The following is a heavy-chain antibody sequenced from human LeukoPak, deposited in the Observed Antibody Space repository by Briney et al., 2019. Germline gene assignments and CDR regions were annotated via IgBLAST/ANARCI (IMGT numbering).Heavy chain of an antibody. Sequence: PGGSLRLSCAASGFTFSSYSMNWVRQAPGKGLEWVSYISSSNSPIYYADSVKGRFTISRDNAKNSLYLQMNSLRDEDTAVYYCTRPNYYGSGSYYPDYWGQGTLVTVSS. D-gene: IGHD3-10*01. CDR2: ISSSNSPI. J-gene: IGHJ4*02. CDR1: GFTFSSYS. CDR3: TRPNYYGSGSYYPDY. V-gene: IGHV3-48*02.